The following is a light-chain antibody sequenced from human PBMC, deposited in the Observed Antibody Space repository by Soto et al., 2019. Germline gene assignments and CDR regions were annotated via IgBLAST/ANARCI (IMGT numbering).Light chain of an antibody. Sequence: DIQMTQSPSTLSASVGDRVTITCRASQSISSWLAWYQQKPGKAPKLLIYDASSLESGVPSRFSGSGSETEFTLTISGLQPGDSATYYCQQYNSYSPTFGQGTKVAIK. CDR2: DAS. V-gene: IGKV1-5*01. J-gene: IGKJ1*01. CDR3: QQYNSYSPT. CDR1: QSISSW.